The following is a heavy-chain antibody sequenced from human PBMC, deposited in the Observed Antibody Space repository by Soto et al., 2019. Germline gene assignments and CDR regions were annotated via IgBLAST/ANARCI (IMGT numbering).Heavy chain of an antibody. V-gene: IGHV4-59*01. CDR2: IYYSGST. J-gene: IGHJ4*02. D-gene: IGHD6-19*01. Sequence: ETLSLTCTVSGGSISSYYWSWIRQFPGKGLEWIGYIYYSGSTNYNPSLKSRVTISVDTSKNQFSLKLSSVTAADTAVYYCARVRPGQWLPRPFSKNYFDYWGQGTLVTVSS. CDR3: ARVRPGQWLPRPFSKNYFDY. CDR1: GGSISSYY.